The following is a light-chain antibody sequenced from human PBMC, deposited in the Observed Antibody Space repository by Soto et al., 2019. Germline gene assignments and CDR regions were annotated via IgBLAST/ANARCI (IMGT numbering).Light chain of an antibody. V-gene: IGKV3-20*01. Sequence: ENVLTQSPGTLSLSPWDRATLSCRASQSFSSSYLAWYQQKPGQAPRLLIYGASIRATGIPDRFSGSGSGTDFTLTISRLEPEDFAVYYCQQYGSSPLTFGGGTKVDIK. J-gene: IGKJ4*01. CDR1: QSFSSSY. CDR3: QQYGSSPLT. CDR2: GAS.